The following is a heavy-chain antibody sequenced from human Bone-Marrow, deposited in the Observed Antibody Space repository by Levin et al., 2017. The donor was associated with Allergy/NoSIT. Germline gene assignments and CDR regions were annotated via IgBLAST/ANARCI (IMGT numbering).Heavy chain of an antibody. V-gene: IGHV3-11*01. D-gene: IGHD1-26*01. Sequence: GESLKISCAASGFTFSDYYMSWIRQAPGKGLEWVSYISSSGSTIKYADSVKRRFTISRDNAKSSLFLEMNSLRAEDTAVYYCARDRKEGGTYHQDYWGQGTLVTVSS. J-gene: IGHJ4*02. CDR3: ARDRKEGGTYHQDY. CDR1: GFTFSDYY. CDR2: ISSSGSTI.